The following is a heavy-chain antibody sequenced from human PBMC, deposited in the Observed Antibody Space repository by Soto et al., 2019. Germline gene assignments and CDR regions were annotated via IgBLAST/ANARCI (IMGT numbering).Heavy chain of an antibody. J-gene: IGHJ6*04. D-gene: IGHD3-10*01. CDR3: GKSALGSRGGYYFCFWLDV. V-gene: IGHV3-23*01. CDR1: GFTFSSYA. CDR2: ISGTGGSK. Sequence: EVQLLESGGGLVQPGGSLRLSCAASGFTFSSYAMSWVRQAPGKGLEWVSAISGTGGSKYYADSVKGRFTISRGNSKNTLYLQMNSLRDEDKAVYYCGKSALGSRGGYYFCFWLDVWGNGATVTVSS.